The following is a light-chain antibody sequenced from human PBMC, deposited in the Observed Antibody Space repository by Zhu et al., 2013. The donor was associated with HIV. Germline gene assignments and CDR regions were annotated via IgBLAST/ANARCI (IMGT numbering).Light chain of an antibody. V-gene: IGLV1-47*02. CDR1: SSNIGSNF. CDR3: AIWDDSLTAWV. J-gene: IGLJ3*02. CDR2: GDH. Sequence: QSVLTQPPSASGTPGQRVTISCSGSSSNIGSNFVYWYQQLPGTAPKLLIYGDHQRPSGVPDRFSGSKSGTSASLAISGLRSEDEAVYYCAIWDDSLTAWVFGGGTKVSVL.